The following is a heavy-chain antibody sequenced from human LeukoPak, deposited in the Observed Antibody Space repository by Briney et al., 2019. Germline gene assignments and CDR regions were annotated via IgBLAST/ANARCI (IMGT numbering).Heavy chain of an antibody. CDR1: GGSVSGTYY. CDR3: ARRWVYDKRAFDA. CDR2: IYHTGST. D-gene: IGHD3-16*01. J-gene: IGHJ3*01. Sequence: PSEALSLTCTVSGGSVSGTYYWRWIRQPPGKGLEWIAYIYHTGSTDSNPSLRSRVTISLDTSKNQFSLKLNSVTAADTAVYYCARRWVYDKRAFDAWGQGALATVSS. V-gene: IGHV4-61*01.